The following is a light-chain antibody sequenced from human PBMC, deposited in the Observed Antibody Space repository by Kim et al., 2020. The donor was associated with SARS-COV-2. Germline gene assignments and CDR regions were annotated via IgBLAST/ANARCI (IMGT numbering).Light chain of an antibody. V-gene: IGLV3-10*01. Sequence: SYELTQPPSVSVSPGQTARITCSGDALPRKYAYWYQQKSGQAPVLVIFDDNKRPSGIPERFSGSNSGTMATLTISGAQVEDEADYFCYSTDSSGNHGVFGTGTQLTVL. CDR1: ALPRKY. CDR3: YSTDSSGNHGV. CDR2: DDN. J-gene: IGLJ1*01.